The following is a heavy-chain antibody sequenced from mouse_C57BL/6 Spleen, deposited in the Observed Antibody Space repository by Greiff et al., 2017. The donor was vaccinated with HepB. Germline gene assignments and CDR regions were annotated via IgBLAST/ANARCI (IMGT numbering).Heavy chain of an antibody. CDR3: ARLLDY. Sequence: QVQLKQPGAELVRPGSSVKLSCKASGYTFTSYWMGWVKQRPGQGLEWIGNIYPSDSETHYNQKFKDKATLTVDKSSSTAYMQLSSLTSEAAAVYYCARLLDYWGQGTTLTVSS. CDR1: GYTFTSYW. J-gene: IGHJ2*01. V-gene: IGHV1-61*01. CDR2: IYPSDSET.